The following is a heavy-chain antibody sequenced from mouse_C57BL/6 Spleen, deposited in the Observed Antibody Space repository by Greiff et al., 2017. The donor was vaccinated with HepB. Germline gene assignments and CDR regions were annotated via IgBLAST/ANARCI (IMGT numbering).Heavy chain of an antibody. J-gene: IGHJ4*01. V-gene: IGHV5-4*01. D-gene: IGHD2-4*01. CDR1: GFTFSSYA. Sequence: EVHLVESGGGLVKPGGSLKLSCAASGFTFSSYAMSWVRQTPEKRLEWVATISDGGSYTYYPDNVKGRFTISRDNAKNNLYLQMSHLKSEDTAMYYCARDRDYEYDVRAMDYWGQGTSVTVSS. CDR2: ISDGGSYT. CDR3: ARDRDYEYDVRAMDY.